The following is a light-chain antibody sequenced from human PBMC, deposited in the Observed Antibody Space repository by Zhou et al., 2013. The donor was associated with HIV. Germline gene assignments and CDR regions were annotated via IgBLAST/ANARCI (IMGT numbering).Light chain of an antibody. CDR2: GAS. J-gene: IGKJ2*01. CDR3: QQYASSPQT. Sequence: EILMMQAPATLSVSPGERATLSCRASQSVSTNLAWYRQKPGQAPRLLVYGASTRATGIPDRFTGSGSGTDFTLTFTTLGPEDSAVYYCQQYASSPQTFGQGTKVEIK. CDR1: QSVSTN. V-gene: IGKV3D-15*02.